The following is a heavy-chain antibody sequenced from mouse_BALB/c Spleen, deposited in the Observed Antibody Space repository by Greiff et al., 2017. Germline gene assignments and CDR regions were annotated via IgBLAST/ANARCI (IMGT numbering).Heavy chain of an antibody. V-gene: IGHV1-15*01. CDR3: TRYDHYYAMDY. J-gene: IGHJ4*01. CDR2: IDPETGGT. D-gene: IGHD2-14*01. Sequence: VQLQQSGAELVRPGASVTLSCKASGYTFTDYEMHWVKQTPVHGLEWIGAIDPETGGTAYNQKFKGKATLTADKSSSTAYMELRSLTSEDSAVYYCTRYDHYYAMDYWGQGTSVTVSS. CDR1: GYTFTDYE.